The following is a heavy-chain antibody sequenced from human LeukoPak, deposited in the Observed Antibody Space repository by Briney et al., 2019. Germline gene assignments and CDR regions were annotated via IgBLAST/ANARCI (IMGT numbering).Heavy chain of an antibody. V-gene: IGHV4-30-2*01. CDR3: ARDAYGMDV. Sequence: SETLSLTCAVSGGSISSGGYSWSWIRQPPGKGLEWIGYIYHSGSTYYNPSLKSRVTISVDGSKNQFSLKLSSVTAADTAVYYCARDAYGMDVWGQGTTVTVSS. CDR2: IYHSGST. J-gene: IGHJ6*02. CDR1: GGSISSGGYS.